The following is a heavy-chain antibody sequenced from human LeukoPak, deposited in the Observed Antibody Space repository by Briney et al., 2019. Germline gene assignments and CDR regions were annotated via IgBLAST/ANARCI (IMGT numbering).Heavy chain of an antibody. CDR2: IYYSGST. CDR3: ARGTMVRGVIIRMKKPLDY. Sequence: PSETLSLTCTVSGGSVSSGSYYWSWIRQPPGKGLEWIGYIYYSGSTNYNPSLKSRVTISVGTSKNQFSLKLSSVTAADTAVYYCARGTMVRGVIIRMKKPLDYWGQGTLVTVSS. D-gene: IGHD3-10*01. J-gene: IGHJ4*02. CDR1: GGSVSSGSYY. V-gene: IGHV4-61*01.